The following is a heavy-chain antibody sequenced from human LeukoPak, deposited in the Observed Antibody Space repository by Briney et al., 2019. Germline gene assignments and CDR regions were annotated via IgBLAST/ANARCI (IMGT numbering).Heavy chain of an antibody. CDR3: AHRRRTGLENWFDP. J-gene: IGHJ5*02. D-gene: IGHD1-1*01. CDR2: IYGNDDK. V-gene: IGHV2-5*01. Sequence: SGPTLVKPTQTLTLTCTFSGFSLSTSGVGVGWIRQPPGKALEWLALIYGNDDKRYSPSLKSRLTITKDTSKNQVVLTMTNVDPVDTATYYCAHRRRTGLENWFDPWGQGTLVTVTS. CDR1: GFSLSTSGVG.